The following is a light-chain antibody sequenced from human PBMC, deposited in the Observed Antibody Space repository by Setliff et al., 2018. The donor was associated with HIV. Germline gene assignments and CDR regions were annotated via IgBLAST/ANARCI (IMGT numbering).Light chain of an antibody. CDR1: NSDVGGYNY. J-gene: IGLJ2*01. CDR3: SSYTSSSNLI. V-gene: IGLV2-14*01. Sequence: QSALAQPASVSGSPGQSITISCTGTNSDVGGYNYVSWFQQHPGDAPKLMIFEVNNRPSGVSYRFSGSKSGNTASLTISGLQAEDEADYYCSSYTSSSNLIFGGGTKVTVL. CDR2: EVN.